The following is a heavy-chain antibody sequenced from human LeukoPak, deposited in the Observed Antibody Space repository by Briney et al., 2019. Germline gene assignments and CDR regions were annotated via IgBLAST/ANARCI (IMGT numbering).Heavy chain of an antibody. CDR2: IIPIFGTA. Sequence: SVKVSCKASGGTFSSYAISWVRQAPGQGLEWMGGIIPIFGTATYAQKFQGRVTITTDESTSTAYMELSSLRSEDTAVYYCARVTSCSGGSCYSGSYYYYYTDVWGKGTTVTVSS. CDR3: ARVTSCSGGSCYSGSYYYYYTDV. CDR1: GGTFSSYA. V-gene: IGHV1-69*05. D-gene: IGHD2-15*01. J-gene: IGHJ6*03.